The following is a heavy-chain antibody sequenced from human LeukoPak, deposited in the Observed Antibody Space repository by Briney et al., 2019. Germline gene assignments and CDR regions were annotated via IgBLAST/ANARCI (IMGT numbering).Heavy chain of an antibody. CDR1: GVTFSSYG. Sequence: PGRSLRLSCGASGVTFSSYGLHCVRQAPGKGLEWVAVISYDGSNKYYADSVKGRFTISRDNSKNTLYVQMSSLRAEDTAVYYCERRLGYCSSISCSILGYWGQGTLVTVSS. CDR3: ERRLGYCSSISCSILGY. CDR2: ISYDGSNK. V-gene: IGHV3-30-3*01. J-gene: IGHJ4*02. D-gene: IGHD2-2*01.